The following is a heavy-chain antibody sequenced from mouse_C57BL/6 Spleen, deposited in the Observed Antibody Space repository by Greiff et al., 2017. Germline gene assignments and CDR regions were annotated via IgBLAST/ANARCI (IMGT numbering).Heavy chain of an antibody. J-gene: IGHJ2*01. CDR3: AREGHYYGSSLFDY. Sequence: VQLQQPGAELVRPGTSVKLSCKASGYTFTSYWMHWVKQRPGQGLEWIGVIDPSDSYTNYNQKFKGKATLTVDTSSSTAYMQLSSLTSEDSAVYYCAREGHYYGSSLFDYWGQGTTLTVSS. CDR1: GYTFTSYW. CDR2: IDPSDSYT. V-gene: IGHV1-59*01. D-gene: IGHD1-1*01.